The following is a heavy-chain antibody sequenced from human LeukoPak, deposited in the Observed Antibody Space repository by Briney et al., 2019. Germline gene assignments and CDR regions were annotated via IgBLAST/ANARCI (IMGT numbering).Heavy chain of an antibody. D-gene: IGHD3-22*01. J-gene: IGHJ4*02. CDR3: ARVLYYYDSSGYSDLGY. CDR1: GYIFTGYY. V-gene: IGHV1-2*02. CDR2: INPNSGGT. Sequence: ASVKVSCKASGYIFTGYYIHWVRQAPGQGLEWMGWINPNSGGTNYAQKFQGRVTMTRDTSISTAYMELSRLRSDDTAVYYCARVLYYYDSSGYSDLGYWGQGTLVTVSS.